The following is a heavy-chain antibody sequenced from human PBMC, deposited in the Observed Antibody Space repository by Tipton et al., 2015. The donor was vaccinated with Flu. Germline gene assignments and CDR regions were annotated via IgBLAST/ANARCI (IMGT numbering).Heavy chain of an antibody. CDR3: ATLLFRSAFDI. V-gene: IGHV4-4*07. J-gene: IGHJ3*02. Sequence: LRLSCTVSGGSISSYYWSWIRQPAGKGLEWIGRIYTSGSTNYNPSLKSRVTMSVDTSKNQFSLKLSSVTAADTAVYYCATLLFRSAFDIWGQGTMVTVSS. CDR2: IYTSGST. CDR1: GGSISSYY. D-gene: IGHD2-21*02.